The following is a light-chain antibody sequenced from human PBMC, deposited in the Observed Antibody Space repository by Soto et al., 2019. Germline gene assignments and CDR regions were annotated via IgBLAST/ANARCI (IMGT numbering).Light chain of an antibody. J-gene: IGKJ1*01. CDR2: KAS. CDR3: QQYNSYSQT. V-gene: IGKV1-5*03. Sequence: IQMTQSPSTLSASVGDRVTITCRASQTISNWLAWYQQKPGKAPKLLIYKASTLESGVPSRFSGSGSGTEFTLIISSLQPEDFATYYCQQYNSYSQTFGQGTKVEIK. CDR1: QTISNW.